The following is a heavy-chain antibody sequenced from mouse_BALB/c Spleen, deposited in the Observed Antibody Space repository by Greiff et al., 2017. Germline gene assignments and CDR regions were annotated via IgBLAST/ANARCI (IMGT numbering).Heavy chain of an antibody. D-gene: IGHD2-2*01. V-gene: IGHV3-6*02. CDR3: AFYYGYRGFAY. CDR2: ISYDGSN. J-gene: IGHJ3*01. Sequence: EVKLQESGPGLVKPSQSLSLTCSVTGYSITSGYYWNWIRQFPGNKLEWMGYISYDGSNNYNPSLKNRISITRDTSKNQFFLKLNSVTTEDTATYYCAFYYGYRGFAYWGQGTLVTVSA. CDR1: GYSITSGYY.